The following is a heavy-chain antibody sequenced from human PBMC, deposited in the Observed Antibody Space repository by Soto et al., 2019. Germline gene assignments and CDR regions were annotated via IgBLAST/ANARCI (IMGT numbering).Heavy chain of an antibody. D-gene: IGHD2-15*01. CDR3: ATYSRSGNYYYYYYMDV. CDR1: GYTLTELS. Sequence: ASVKVSCKVSGYTLTELSMHWVRQAPGKGLEWMGGFDPEDGETIYAQKFQGRVTMTEDTSTDTAYMELSSLRSEDTAVYYCATYSRSGNYYYYYYMDVWGKGTTVTVSS. J-gene: IGHJ6*03. V-gene: IGHV1-24*01. CDR2: FDPEDGET.